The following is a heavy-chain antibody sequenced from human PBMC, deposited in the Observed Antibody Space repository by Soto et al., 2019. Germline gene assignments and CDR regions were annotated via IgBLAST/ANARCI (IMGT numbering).Heavy chain of an antibody. Sequence: SETLSLTCAVYGGSFSGYYWSWIRQPPGKGLEWIGEINHSGSTNYNPSLKSRVTISVDTSKNQFSLKLSSVTAADTAVYYCARFLRQLVTRNYYYYGMDVWGQGTTVTVSS. V-gene: IGHV4-34*01. J-gene: IGHJ6*02. D-gene: IGHD6-6*01. CDR3: ARFLRQLVTRNYYYYGMDV. CDR1: GGSFSGYY. CDR2: INHSGST.